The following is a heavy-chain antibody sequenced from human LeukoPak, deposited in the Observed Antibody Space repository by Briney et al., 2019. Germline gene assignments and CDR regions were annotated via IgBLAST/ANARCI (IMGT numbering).Heavy chain of an antibody. Sequence: SGPTLVNPTQTLTLTCTFSGFSLCTSGVGVGWIRQPPGKALEWLALIYWNDDKRYSPSLKSRLTITKDTSKNQVVLTMTNMDPVDTATYYCAHLADFWSGYFYFDYWGQGTLVTVSS. CDR3: AHLADFWSGYFYFDY. CDR2: IYWNDDK. CDR1: GFSLCTSGVG. V-gene: IGHV2-5*01. J-gene: IGHJ4*02. D-gene: IGHD3-3*01.